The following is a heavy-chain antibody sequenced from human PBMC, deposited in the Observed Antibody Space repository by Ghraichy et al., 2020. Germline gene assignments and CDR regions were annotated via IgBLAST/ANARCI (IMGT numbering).Heavy chain of an antibody. CDR1: GGSISSGGYY. J-gene: IGHJ4*02. V-gene: IGHV4-31*01. CDR3: ARGFDALAGTPPIDY. D-gene: IGHD6-13*01. CDR2: IYYSGST. Sequence: SQTLSLTCTVSGGSISSGGYYWNWIRQHPGKGLEWIGYIYYSGSTYYNPSLKSQVTISVDTSQNQFSLKLSSVTAADTAVYYCARGFDALAGTPPIDYWGQGTLVTVSS.